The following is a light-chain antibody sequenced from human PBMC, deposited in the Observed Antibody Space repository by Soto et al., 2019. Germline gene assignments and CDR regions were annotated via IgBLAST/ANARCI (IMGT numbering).Light chain of an antibody. Sequence: EIVLTQSPATLAFAAGERSTLSCMSSQSVSSYLAWYQQKPGQAPRLLIYDASNRATGIPARFSGSGSGTDFTLTISSLEPEDFAVYYCQQRSNWPPITFGQGTRLEIK. J-gene: IGKJ5*01. CDR3: QQRSNWPPIT. CDR2: DAS. CDR1: QSVSSY. V-gene: IGKV3-11*01.